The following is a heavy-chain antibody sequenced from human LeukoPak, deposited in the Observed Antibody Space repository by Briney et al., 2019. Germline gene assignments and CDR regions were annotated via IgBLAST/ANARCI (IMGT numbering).Heavy chain of an antibody. CDR1: GGSISSYY. J-gene: IGHJ4*02. CDR3: ASERARNYYDSSGYYY. D-gene: IGHD3-22*01. CDR2: IYYSGST. Sequence: SETLSLTCTVSGGSISSYYWSWIRQPPGKGLEWIGYIYYSGSTNYNPSLKSRVTISVDTSKNQFSLKLSSVTAADTAVYYCASERARNYYDSSGYYYWGQGTLVTVSS. V-gene: IGHV4-59*08.